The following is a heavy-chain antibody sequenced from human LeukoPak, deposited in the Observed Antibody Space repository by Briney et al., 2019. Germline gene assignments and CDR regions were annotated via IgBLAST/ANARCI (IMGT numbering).Heavy chain of an antibody. CDR3: GGGGGSGSHFDY. Sequence: ASVKVSCKASGYTFTGYYMPWVRQAPGQGLEWMGWINPNSGGTNYAQKFQGRVTMTRDTSIRTAYMERSRLRSADPAVYYCGGGGGSGSHFDYWGQGTLVTVSS. CDR2: INPNSGGT. CDR1: GYTFTGYY. J-gene: IGHJ4*02. V-gene: IGHV1-2*02. D-gene: IGHD3-10*01.